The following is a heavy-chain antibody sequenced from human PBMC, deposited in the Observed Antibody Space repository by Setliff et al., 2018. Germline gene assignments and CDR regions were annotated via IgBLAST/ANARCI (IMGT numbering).Heavy chain of an antibody. J-gene: IGHJ4*02. Sequence: LSLTCTVSGGSVSDSTYYWGWVRQPPGKGLEWVAVIWDDGVKKYHADSVKGRFTISRDNSKNTLYLQMNSLRPEDTAVYYCARTCSGSGCYAGLESWGQGTPVTVSS. V-gene: IGHV3-30-3*01. CDR2: IWDDGVKK. CDR3: ARTCSGSGCYAGLES. CDR1: GGSVSDSTYY. D-gene: IGHD2-15*01.